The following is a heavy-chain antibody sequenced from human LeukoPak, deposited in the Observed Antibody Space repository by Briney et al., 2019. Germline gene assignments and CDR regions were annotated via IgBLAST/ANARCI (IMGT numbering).Heavy chain of an antibody. J-gene: IGHJ5*02. D-gene: IGHD3-22*01. CDR1: GGSISSGSYY. Sequence: PSETLSLTCTVSGGSISSGSYYWSWIRQPAGKGLEWIGRIYTSGSTNYNPSLKSRVTISVDTSKNQFSLKLSSVTAADTAVYYCARAGSLEYYYDSSGYTPFDPWGQGTLVTVSS. CDR2: IYTSGST. CDR3: ARAGSLEYYYDSSGYTPFDP. V-gene: IGHV4-61*02.